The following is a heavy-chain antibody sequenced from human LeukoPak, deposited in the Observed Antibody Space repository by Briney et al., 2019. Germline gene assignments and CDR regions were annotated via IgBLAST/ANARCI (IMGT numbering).Heavy chain of an antibody. CDR3: AKDNGVGAFDY. Sequence: PGGSLRLSCAASGFTFDDYAMHWVRQAPGKGLEWVSGISWNSGSIGYADSVKGRFTISRDNAKNSLYLQMNSLRAEDTAVYYCAKDNGVGAFDYWGQGTLVTVSS. CDR2: ISWNSGSI. D-gene: IGHD1-26*01. CDR1: GFTFDDYA. J-gene: IGHJ4*02. V-gene: IGHV3-9*01.